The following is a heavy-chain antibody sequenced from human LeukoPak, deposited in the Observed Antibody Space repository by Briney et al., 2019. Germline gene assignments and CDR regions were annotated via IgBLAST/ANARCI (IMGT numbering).Heavy chain of an antibody. J-gene: IGHJ4*02. CDR1: GYTFTGYY. CDR2: INPNSGGT. D-gene: IGHD3-9*01. Sequence: ASVKVSCKASGYTFTGYYMHWVRQAPGQGLGWMGWINPNSGGTNYAQKFQGRVTMTRDTSISTAYMELSRLRSDDTAVYYCARWSANYDILTGYSTSVWGQGTLVTVSS. V-gene: IGHV1-2*02. CDR3: ARWSANYDILTGYSTSV.